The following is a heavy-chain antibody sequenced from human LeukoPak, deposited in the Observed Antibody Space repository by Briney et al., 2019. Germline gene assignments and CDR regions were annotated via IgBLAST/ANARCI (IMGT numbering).Heavy chain of an antibody. J-gene: IGHJ4*02. CDR1: GGSIRTYY. CDR3: ARDPSGYRRGSFDY. Sequence: PSETLSLTCSVSGGSIRTYYWSWIRQPPGKGLEWIGYIYYSGSTSYNPSLKSRVTISVDTSNNQFSLKLSSVRDAGTGVYYCARDPSGYRRGSFDYWGQGTLVTVSS. V-gene: IGHV4-59*01. CDR2: IYYSGST. D-gene: IGHD3-22*01.